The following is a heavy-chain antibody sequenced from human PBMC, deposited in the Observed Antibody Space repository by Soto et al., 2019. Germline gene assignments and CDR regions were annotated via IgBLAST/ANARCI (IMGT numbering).Heavy chain of an antibody. D-gene: IGHD2-15*01. CDR2: SYPSGST. V-gene: IGHV4-30-2*01. J-gene: IGHJ4*02. Sequence: QLQLQESGSGLVKPSQTLSLTCAVSGGSISSGGYSWGWIRQPPGKGLEWIGYSYPSGSTYYNPSLKSRVTISVDRSKNQFSLKLSSVTAADTAVYYCQAATRIIDYWGQGTLVTVSS. CDR1: GGSISSGGYS. CDR3: QAATRIIDY.